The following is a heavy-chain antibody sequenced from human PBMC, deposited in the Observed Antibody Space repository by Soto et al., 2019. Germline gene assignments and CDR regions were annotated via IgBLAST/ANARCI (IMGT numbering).Heavy chain of an antibody. Sequence: PGGSVRRSCEACGFTFSSYGMHWVRQAPGKGLEWVAVISYDGSNKYYADSVKGRFTISRDNSKNTLYLQMNSLRAEDTAVYYCAKNTHSSGYYYDYWGQGTLVTVSS. J-gene: IGHJ4*02. D-gene: IGHD3-22*01. CDR1: GFTFSSYG. CDR2: ISYDGSNK. V-gene: IGHV3-30*18. CDR3: AKNTHSSGYYYDY.